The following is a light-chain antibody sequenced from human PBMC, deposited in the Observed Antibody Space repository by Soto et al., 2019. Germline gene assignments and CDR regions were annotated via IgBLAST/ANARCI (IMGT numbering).Light chain of an antibody. J-gene: IGLJ1*01. V-gene: IGLV2-11*01. Sequence: QSALTQPRSVSGSPGQSVTLSCTGTSGHVGGYNYVSRYQQHPGKAPKLMIYDVSKRPSGVPDRFPGSKSANTASLTISGLQAEDEADDYCCSYAGSYTHVFGTGTKLTVL. CDR3: CSYAGSYTHV. CDR2: DVS. CDR1: SGHVGGYNY.